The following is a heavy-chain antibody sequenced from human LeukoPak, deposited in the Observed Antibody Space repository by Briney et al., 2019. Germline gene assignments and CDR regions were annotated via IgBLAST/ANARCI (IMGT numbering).Heavy chain of an antibody. CDR3: AKDLSSTWPDAFDI. J-gene: IGHJ3*02. D-gene: IGHD6-13*01. CDR1: GFTFSSYA. CDR2: ITGSGGTT. Sequence: SGGSLRLSCGASGFTFSSYAMSWVRQAPGKGLEWVSAITGSGGTTFYPDSVKGRFTISRDNSKKTLYLQMNSLRDEDTAVYYCAKDLSSTWPDAFDIWGQGTMVTVSS. V-gene: IGHV3-23*01.